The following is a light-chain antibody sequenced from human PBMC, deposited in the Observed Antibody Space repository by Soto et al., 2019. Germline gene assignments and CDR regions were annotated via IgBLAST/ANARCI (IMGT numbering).Light chain of an antibody. CDR3: TSYAGSNNFNV. CDR2: EVT. V-gene: IGLV2-8*01. Sequence: QSALTQPPSASGSPGQSVTISCTGTSSDVGGYNYVSWYQQHPGKAPKLMIYEVTKRPSGVPDRFSGSKSGNTASLTVSGLQAEDEADSYCTSYAGSNNFNVFGTGTKLTVL. CDR1: SSDVGGYNY. J-gene: IGLJ1*01.